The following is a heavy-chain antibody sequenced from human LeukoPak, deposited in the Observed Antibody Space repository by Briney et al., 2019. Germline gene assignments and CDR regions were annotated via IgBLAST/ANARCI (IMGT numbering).Heavy chain of an antibody. CDR1: GGSISSSSYY. V-gene: IGHV4-39*07. D-gene: IGHD6-19*01. Sequence: SETLSLTCTVSGGSISSSSYYWGWIRQPPGKGLEWIGSIYYSGSTYYNPSLKSRVTISVDTSKNQFSLKLSSVTAADTAVYYCARCSSAWYSVDYWGQGTLVTVSS. J-gene: IGHJ4*02. CDR3: ARCSSAWYSVDY. CDR2: IYYSGST.